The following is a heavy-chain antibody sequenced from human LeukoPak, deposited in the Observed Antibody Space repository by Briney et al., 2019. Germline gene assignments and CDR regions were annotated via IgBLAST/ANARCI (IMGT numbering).Heavy chain of an antibody. J-gene: IGHJ4*02. V-gene: IGHV1-8*02. CDR1: GYTFTGYY. Sequence: GASVKVSCKASGYTFTGYYMHWVRQAPGQGLEWMGWINPNSGNTGYAQKFQGRVTMTRNTSIGTAYMELSSLRSEDTAVYYCARGYDSSGYFFGYWGQGTLVTVSS. CDR2: INPNSGNT. CDR3: ARGYDSSGYFFGY. D-gene: IGHD3-22*01.